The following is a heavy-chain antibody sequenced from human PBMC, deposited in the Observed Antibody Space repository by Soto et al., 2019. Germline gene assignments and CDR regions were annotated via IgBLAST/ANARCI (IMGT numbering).Heavy chain of an antibody. CDR2: ISYDGSKK. CDR3: ARSWELLDY. CDR1: GFTFSSYG. V-gene: IGHV3-30*03. Sequence: GGSLRLSCAASGFTFSSYGMHWVRQAPGKGLEWVAVISYDGSKKYYADSVKGRLTISRDNSKNTLYLQMNSLRAEDTAVYYCARSWELLDYWGQGTLVTVSS. D-gene: IGHD1-7*01. J-gene: IGHJ4*02.